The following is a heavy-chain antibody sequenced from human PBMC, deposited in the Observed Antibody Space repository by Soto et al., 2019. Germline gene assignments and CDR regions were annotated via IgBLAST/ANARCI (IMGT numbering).Heavy chain of an antibody. J-gene: IGHJ4*02. CDR1: GGSLSGYY. CDR2: VKDGGHT. Sequence: QVQLQQWGAGLLKPSETLSLNCAVTGGSLSGYYWSWIRQPPGKGLVWIGEVKDGGHTNYSPSLRGRVTISSDTSNNQFSLRLNSVTAADPGVYYCARGQEGVVATHLDQGSLVTVSS. V-gene: IGHV4-34*01. CDR3: ARGQEGVVATH. D-gene: IGHD5-12*01.